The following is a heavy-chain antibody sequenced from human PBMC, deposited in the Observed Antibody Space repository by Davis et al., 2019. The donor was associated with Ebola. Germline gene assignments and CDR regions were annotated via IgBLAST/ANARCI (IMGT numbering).Heavy chain of an antibody. V-gene: IGHV3-64D*06. Sequence: GESLKISCLASGFTFGGYTMHWVRQAPGKGLEYVSDISDTGGTTSYADSVKGRFTISRDNSKNTVYLQMSSLRAEDTALYYCVRDSYGMDVWGQGTTVTVSS. CDR2: ISDTGGTT. J-gene: IGHJ6*02. CDR3: VRDSYGMDV. CDR1: GFTFGGYT.